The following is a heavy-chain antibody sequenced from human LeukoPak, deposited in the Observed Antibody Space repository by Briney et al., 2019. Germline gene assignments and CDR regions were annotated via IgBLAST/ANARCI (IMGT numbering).Heavy chain of an antibody. Sequence: GASVKVSCKASGGTFSNYAISWVRQAPGQGLEWMGGIIPIFGTANYAQKFQGRVTITADKSTSTAYMELSSLRSEDTAVYYCATPGGDYDYVWGSYRYSPNYFDYWGQGTLVTVSS. CDR1: GGTFSNYA. CDR2: IIPIFGTA. J-gene: IGHJ4*02. CDR3: ATPGGDYDYVWGSYRYSPNYFDY. D-gene: IGHD3-16*02. V-gene: IGHV1-69*06.